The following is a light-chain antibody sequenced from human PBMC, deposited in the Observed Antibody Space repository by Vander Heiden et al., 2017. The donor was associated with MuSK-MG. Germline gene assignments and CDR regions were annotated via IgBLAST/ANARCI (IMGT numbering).Light chain of an antibody. CDR3: QQYYRTPRT. CDR2: WAS. V-gene: IGKV4-1*01. CDR1: QSVLYSSNNKNY. Sequence: DIVMTQSPDSLAMSLGERATINCKSSQSVLYSSNNKNYLAWYQQKPGQPPKLLIYWASTRESGVPDRFSGSGSGTDFTLTISSLQAEDVAVYYCQQYYRTPRTFGQGTKVEIK. J-gene: IGKJ1*01.